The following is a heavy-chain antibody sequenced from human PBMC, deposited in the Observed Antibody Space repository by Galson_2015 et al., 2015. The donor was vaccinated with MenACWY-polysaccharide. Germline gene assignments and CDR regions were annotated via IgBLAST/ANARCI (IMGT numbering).Heavy chain of an antibody. D-gene: IGHD3-3*01. CDR3: AKDSTDSWSVAVHFDY. V-gene: IGHV3-23*01. CDR1: GFTFTSYA. Sequence: SLRLSCAASGFTFTSYAMSWVRQAPGKGLEWVSAIRSSGTNTYYADSVKGRFTISRDNSKNTLYLQMNSLRAEDTAVYYCAKDSTDSWSVAVHFDYWGQGTLVTVSS. CDR2: IRSSGTNT. J-gene: IGHJ4*02.